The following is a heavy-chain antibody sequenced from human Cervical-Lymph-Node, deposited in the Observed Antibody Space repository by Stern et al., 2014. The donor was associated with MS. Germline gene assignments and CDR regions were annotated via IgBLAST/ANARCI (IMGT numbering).Heavy chain of an antibody. CDR3: VRGGFSYGYGMDA. D-gene: IGHD5-18*01. J-gene: IGHJ6*02. CDR1: GYTFINYD. Sequence: VQLVESGSEVKKPGASVKVSCQASGYTFINYDICWVRQATGQGLEWMGWMNPNNGNTGHAQKFQGRVTMTRNTSISTAYMELSSLRSDDTAVYYCVRGGFSYGYGMDAWGQGTAVTVSS. V-gene: IGHV1-8*01. CDR2: MNPNNGNT.